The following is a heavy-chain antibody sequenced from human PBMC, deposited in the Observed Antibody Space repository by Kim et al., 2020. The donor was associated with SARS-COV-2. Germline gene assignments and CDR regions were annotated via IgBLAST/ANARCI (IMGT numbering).Heavy chain of an antibody. CDR2: IWYDGSTK. CDR1: GFTFSSYG. J-gene: IGHJ4*01. CDR3: ARAGAHEGLRVVADAFD. V-gene: IGHV3-33*01. D-gene: IGHD2-21*01. Sequence: GGSLRLSCAASGFTFSSYGMHWVRQAPGKGLEWVAVIWYDGSTKYYAASVKGRFTISRDNSKNTLYLQMNSLRAEDTAVYYCARAGAHEGLRVVADAFD.